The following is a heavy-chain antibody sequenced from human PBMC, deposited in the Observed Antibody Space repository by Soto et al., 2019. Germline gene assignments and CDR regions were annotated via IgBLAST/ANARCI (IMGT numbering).Heavy chain of an antibody. J-gene: IGHJ4*02. V-gene: IGHV1-69*13. D-gene: IGHD5-18*01. CDR3: ARGGGIQLWSNSFDY. CDR2: IIPIFGTA. Sequence: SVKVSCKASGGTFSSYAISWVRQAPGQGLEWMGGIIPIFGTANYAQKFQGRVTITADESTSTAYMELSSLRSEDTAVYYCARGGGIQLWSNSFDYWGQGTLVTVSS. CDR1: GGTFSSYA.